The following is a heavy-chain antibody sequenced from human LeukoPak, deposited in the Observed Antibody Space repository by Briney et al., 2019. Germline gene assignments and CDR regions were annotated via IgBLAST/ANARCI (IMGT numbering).Heavy chain of an antibody. D-gene: IGHD2-2*01. CDR2: INQDGSER. CDR1: GFTFRNYW. J-gene: IGHJ4*02. V-gene: IGHV3-7*05. CDR3: STEGVPTSLVAYEY. Sequence: GGSLRLSCAASGFTFRNYWMGWVRQAPGKGLEWVANINQDGSERYYVDSVKGRFTISRDNVKNSLYLQMNSLRAEDTAVYYCSTEGVPTSLVAYEYWGQGTLVTVSS.